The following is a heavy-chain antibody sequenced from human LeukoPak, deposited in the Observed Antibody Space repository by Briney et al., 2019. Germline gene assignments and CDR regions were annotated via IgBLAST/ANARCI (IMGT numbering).Heavy chain of an antibody. D-gene: IGHD1-20*01. J-gene: IGHJ5*02. CDR1: GGSISSYY. CDR2: IYYSGST. V-gene: IGHV4-59*08. Sequence: SETLSLTCTVSGGSISSYYWSWIRQPPGKGLEWIGYIYYSGSTNYNPSLKSRVTISVDTSKNQFSLKLSSVTAADTAVYYCARHHYIWNEGGWFDPWGQGTLVTVSS. CDR3: ARHHYIWNEGGWFDP.